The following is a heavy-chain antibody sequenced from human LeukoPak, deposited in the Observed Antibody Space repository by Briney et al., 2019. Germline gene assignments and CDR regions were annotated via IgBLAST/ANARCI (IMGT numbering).Heavy chain of an antibody. D-gene: IGHD6-25*01. J-gene: IGHJ6*03. CDR3: ARAADLAAVYYYYYMDV. CDR2: VSYDGNNK. CDR1: GFTFSSYA. V-gene: IGHV3-30-3*01. Sequence: GRSLRLSCAASGFTFSSYAMYWVRQAPGKGLEWVAVVSYDGNNKYYADSVKGRFTISRDNSKNTLYLQMNSLRPEDTAVYYCARAADLAAVYYYYYMDVWGKGTTVTVSS.